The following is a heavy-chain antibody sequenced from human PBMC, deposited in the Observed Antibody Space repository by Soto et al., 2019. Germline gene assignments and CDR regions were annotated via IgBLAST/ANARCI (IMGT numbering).Heavy chain of an antibody. CDR3: EREELPTYYNGMDV. J-gene: IGHJ6*02. Sequence: ASVKVSCKASGYIFTGYHIHWVRQAPGQGLAWMGWINPNSGGTKYAQKFQCRVTMTRDTSINTAYMELSSLRSDDTAVYYCEREELPTYYNGMDVWGQGTTVTVSS. CDR2: INPNSGGT. D-gene: IGHD1-7*01. CDR1: GYIFTGYH. V-gene: IGHV1-2*02.